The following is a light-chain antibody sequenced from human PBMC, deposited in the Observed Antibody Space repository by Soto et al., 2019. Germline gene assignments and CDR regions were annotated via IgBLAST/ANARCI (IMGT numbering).Light chain of an antibody. J-gene: IGKJ1*01. CDR2: GAA. CDR1: QSVFSS. CDR3: QQYHNWPA. Sequence: EIVLTQSPATLSVSPGERATLSCRASQSVFSSLAWYQQKPGQAPRLLIYGAATRATGIPARFSGSGSGTEFTITISSLQSEDFAVYHCQQYHNWPAFGQGTKVEIK. V-gene: IGKV3-15*01.